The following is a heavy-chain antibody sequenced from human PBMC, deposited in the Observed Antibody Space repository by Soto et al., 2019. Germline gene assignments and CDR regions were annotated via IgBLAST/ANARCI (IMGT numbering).Heavy chain of an antibody. CDR3: VKVACDVWPQAYCSYGMDV. J-gene: IGHJ6*02. CDR1: GFTFSSYA. Sequence: GGSLRLSCAASGFTFSSYAMSWVRQAPGKGLEWVSAISGSGGSTYYADSVKGRFTISRDNSKNTLYLQMNSLRAEDTAVYYCVKVACDVWPQAYCSYGMDVWGQGTTVTVSS. V-gene: IGHV3-23*01. CDR2: ISGSGGST. D-gene: IGHD2-21*01.